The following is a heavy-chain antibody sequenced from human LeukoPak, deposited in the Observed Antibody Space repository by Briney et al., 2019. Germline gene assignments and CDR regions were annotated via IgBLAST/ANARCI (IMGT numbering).Heavy chain of an antibody. V-gene: IGHV1-24*01. CDR1: GYTLTELS. CDR2: FDPEDGET. Sequence: ASVKVSCKVSGYTLTELSMHWVRQAPGKGLEWMGGFDPEDGETIYAQKFQGRVTMTEDTSTDTAYMELSSLRSEDTAVYYCARARWVRGQQLANNWFDPWGQGTLVTVSS. CDR3: ARARWVRGQQLANNWFDP. D-gene: IGHD6-13*01. J-gene: IGHJ5*02.